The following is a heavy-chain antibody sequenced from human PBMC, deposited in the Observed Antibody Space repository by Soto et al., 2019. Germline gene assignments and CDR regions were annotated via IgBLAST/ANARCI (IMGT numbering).Heavy chain of an antibody. CDR3: ARGAGGCSSTSCYDTNWFDP. CDR2: IYYSGST. V-gene: IGHV4-31*03. CDR1: GGSISSGGYY. D-gene: IGHD2-2*01. Sequence: QVQLQESGPGLVKPSQTLSLTCTVSGGSISSGGYYWSWIRQHPGKGLEWIGYIYYSGSTYYNPSLKSRVTISVDTSKNQCSLKLSSVTAADTAVYYCARGAGGCSSTSCYDTNWFDPWGQGTLVTVSS. J-gene: IGHJ5*02.